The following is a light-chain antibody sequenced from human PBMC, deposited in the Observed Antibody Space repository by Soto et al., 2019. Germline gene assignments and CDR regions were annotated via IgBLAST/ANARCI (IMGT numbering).Light chain of an antibody. CDR2: DVS. CDR1: QSISSW. V-gene: IGKV1-5*01. CDR3: LQDYTYPWT. J-gene: IGKJ1*01. Sequence: DIQMTQSPSTLSASVGDRVTITCRASQSISSWLAWYQQRPGKAPKLLIYDVSSLESGVPSRFSGTTSGTDFTLTISSLQPEDFATYYCLQDYTYPWTFGQGTKVAIK.